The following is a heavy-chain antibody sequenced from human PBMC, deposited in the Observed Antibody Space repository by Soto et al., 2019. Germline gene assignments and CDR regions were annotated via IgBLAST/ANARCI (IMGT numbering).Heavy chain of an antibody. CDR3: ARNLAAATSEVGFDY. V-gene: IGHV4-31*03. CDR1: GASISSGDYY. J-gene: IGHJ4*02. Sequence: PSETLSLTCTVSGASISSGDYYWSWIRQHPGKGLEWIGYIHSSGSPFYNPSLKSRVSISIDTSKKQFSLNLKSVTAADTAVYYCARNLAAATSEVGFDYWGQGTLGTVSS. D-gene: IGHD6-13*01. CDR2: IHSSGSP.